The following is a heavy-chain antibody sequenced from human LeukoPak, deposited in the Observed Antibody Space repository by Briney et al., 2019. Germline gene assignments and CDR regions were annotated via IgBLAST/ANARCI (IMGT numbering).Heavy chain of an antibody. CDR1: GFTFSSYA. Sequence: GGSLRLSCAASGFTFSSYAMSWVRQAPGKGLEWVSAISGSGGSTYYADSVKGRFTISRDNSKNTLYLQMNSLRAEDTAVYYCAILPWVAATTPLDHWGQGTLVTVSS. CDR3: AILPWVAATTPLDH. J-gene: IGHJ4*02. D-gene: IGHD2-15*01. V-gene: IGHV3-23*01. CDR2: ISGSGGST.